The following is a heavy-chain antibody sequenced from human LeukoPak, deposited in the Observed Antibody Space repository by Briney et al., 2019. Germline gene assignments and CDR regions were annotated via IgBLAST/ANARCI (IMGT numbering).Heavy chain of an antibody. CDR3: ATLSKYYDILTGYANYYYYMDV. CDR2: IIPIFGTA. Sequence: SVKVSCKASGGTFSSYAISWVRQAPGQGLEWMGGIIPIFGTANYAQKFQGRVTITTDESTSTAYMELSSLRSEDTAVYYCATLSKYYDILTGYANYYYYMDVWSKGTTVTVSS. D-gene: IGHD3-9*01. J-gene: IGHJ6*03. V-gene: IGHV1-69*05. CDR1: GGTFSSYA.